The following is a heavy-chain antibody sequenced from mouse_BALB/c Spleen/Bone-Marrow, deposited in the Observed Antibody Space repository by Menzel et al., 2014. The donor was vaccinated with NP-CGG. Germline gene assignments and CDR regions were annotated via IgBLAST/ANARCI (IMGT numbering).Heavy chain of an antibody. V-gene: IGHV5-6-2*01. D-gene: IGHD1-1*02. CDR2: INSNGGSA. J-gene: IGHJ2*01. CDR1: GFTFSSYY. Sequence: EVKVVESGGGLVKLGGSLKLSCAASGFTFSSYYVSWVRQTPEKRLELVAAINSNGGSAYYPDTVKGRFTISRDNAKNTLFLQMSSLESEDTALYYCARHGGFGNYFDYWGQGTTLIVSS. CDR3: ARHGGFGNYFDY.